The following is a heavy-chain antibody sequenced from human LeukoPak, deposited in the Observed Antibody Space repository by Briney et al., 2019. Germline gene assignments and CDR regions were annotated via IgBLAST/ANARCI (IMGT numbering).Heavy chain of an antibody. CDR1: GYTFTSYY. V-gene: IGHV1-46*01. CDR2: INPSGGST. D-gene: IGHD3-10*01. J-gene: IGHJ6*03. Sequence: ASVKVSCKASGYTFTSYYMHWVRQAPGQGLEWMGIINPSGGSTSYAQKFQGRVTMTRDTSTSTVYMELSSLRSEDTAVYYCARDAGGWYYGSGINSYMDVWGKGTMVTISS. CDR3: ARDAGGWYYGSGINSYMDV.